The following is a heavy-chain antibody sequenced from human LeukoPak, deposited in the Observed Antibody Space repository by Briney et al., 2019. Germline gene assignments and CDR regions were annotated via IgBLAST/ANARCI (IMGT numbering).Heavy chain of an antibody. J-gene: IGHJ5*02. CDR2: IYYRGST. Sequence: TSETLSLTCTVSGGSISSSTYYWGWICQPPGKGLEWIGTIYYRGSTYYNPSLKSRVTISVDTSKNQFSLKLTSVTAADTAVYYCARLGRTYYDFWSGPWGQGTLVTVSS. D-gene: IGHD3-3*01. V-gene: IGHV4-39*01. CDR1: GGSISSSTYY. CDR3: ARLGRTYYDFWSGP.